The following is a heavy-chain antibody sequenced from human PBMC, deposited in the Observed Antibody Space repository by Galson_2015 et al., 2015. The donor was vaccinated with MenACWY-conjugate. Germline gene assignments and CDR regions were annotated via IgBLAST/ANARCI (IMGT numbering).Heavy chain of an antibody. D-gene: IGHD2-2*01. J-gene: IGHJ4*02. CDR1: GFTFSSYA. CDR2: ISGSGGST. V-gene: IGHV3-23*01. CDR3: ANLDIVVVPAAIQASRS. Sequence: SLRLSCAASGFTFSSYAMSWVRQAPGKGLEWGSAISGSGGSTYYADSVKGRFTISRDNSKNTLYLQMNSLRAEDTAVYYCANLDIVVVPAAIQASRSWGQGTLVTVSS.